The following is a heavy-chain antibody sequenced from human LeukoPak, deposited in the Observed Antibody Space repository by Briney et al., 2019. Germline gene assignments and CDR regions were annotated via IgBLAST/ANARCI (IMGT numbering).Heavy chain of an antibody. CDR1: GGSISSSSYY. Sequence: SSETLSLTCTVSGGSISSSSYYWGWIRQPPGKGLEWIGSIYYSGSTYYNPSLKSRVTMSVDTSKNQFSLKLSSVTAADTAVYYCARDQETRGAFDIWGQGTMVTVSS. CDR3: ARDQETRGAFDI. J-gene: IGHJ3*02. D-gene: IGHD4-11*01. V-gene: IGHV4-39*07. CDR2: IYYSGST.